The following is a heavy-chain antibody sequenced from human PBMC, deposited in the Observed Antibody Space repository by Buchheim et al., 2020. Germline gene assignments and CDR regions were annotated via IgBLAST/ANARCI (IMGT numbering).Heavy chain of an antibody. CDR2: INAGNGNT. D-gene: IGHD6-19*01. Sequence: QVQLVQSGAEVKKPGASVKVSCKASGYTFTSYAMHWVRQAPGQRLEWMGWINAGNGNTKYSQKFQGRVTITRDTSESTAYMELSSLRSEDTAVYYCARDVSGWYALSDYWGQGTL. CDR3: ARDVSGWYALSDY. CDR1: GYTFTSYA. J-gene: IGHJ4*02. V-gene: IGHV1-3*01.